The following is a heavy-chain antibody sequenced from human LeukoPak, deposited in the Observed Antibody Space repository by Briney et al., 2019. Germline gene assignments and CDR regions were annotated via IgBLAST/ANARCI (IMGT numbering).Heavy chain of an antibody. V-gene: IGHV3-23*01. CDR3: AKMVSGWTGRKYYFDY. Sequence: AGGSLRLSCAASGFGFSGYAMSWVRQAPGRGLEWVSGISGGGGSTYYADSVKGRFTISRDNSKNALYLQMNSLRAEDTAVYYCAKMVSGWTGRKYYFDYWGQGTLVTVSS. CDR2: ISGGGGST. J-gene: IGHJ4*02. CDR1: GFGFSGYA. D-gene: IGHD6-19*01.